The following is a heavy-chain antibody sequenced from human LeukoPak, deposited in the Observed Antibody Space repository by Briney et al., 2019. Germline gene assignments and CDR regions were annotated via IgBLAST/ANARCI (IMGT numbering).Heavy chain of an antibody. CDR2: ISNSGSSI. CDR3: ARDPGDSYDSREWGAFDI. V-gene: IGHV3-11*04. D-gene: IGHD3-22*01. Sequence: PGGSLRLSCAASGFTFSDSYMTWIRQAPGKGLEWVSYISNSGSSIYYADSVKGRFTTSRDNAKSSLYLQMNSLRAEDTAVYFCARDPGDSYDSREWGAFDIWGQGTMVTVSS. CDR1: GFTFSDSY. J-gene: IGHJ3*02.